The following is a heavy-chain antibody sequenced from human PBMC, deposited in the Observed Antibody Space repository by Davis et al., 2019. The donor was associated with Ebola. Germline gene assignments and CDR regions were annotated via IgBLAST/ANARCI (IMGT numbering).Heavy chain of an antibody. CDR1: GFTFSSYS. CDR3: ARGNGRSATSDRFRGY. J-gene: IGHJ4*02. V-gene: IGHV3-21*01. CDR2: ISSSSSYI. Sequence: PGGSLRLSCAASGFTFSSYSMNWVRQAPGKGLEWVSSISSSSSYIYYADSVKGRFTISRDNAKNSLYLQMNSLRAEDTAVYYCARGNGRSATSDRFRGYWGQGTLVTVSS. D-gene: IGHD2-8*01.